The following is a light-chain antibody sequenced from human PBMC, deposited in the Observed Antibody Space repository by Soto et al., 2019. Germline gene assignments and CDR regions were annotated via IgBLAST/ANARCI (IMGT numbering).Light chain of an antibody. J-gene: IGKJ1*01. CDR1: QSVRSN. V-gene: IGKV3-15*01. CDR2: GAS. CDR3: QQYNNWPKM. Sequence: EIMMTQSPATLSVSPGERATLSCRASQSVRSNLAWYQQKPGQAPRLLIYGASTRATGIPARFSGSGSGTEFTLTISSLQSEDFAVYYCQQYNNWPKMFGQGTKVEIK.